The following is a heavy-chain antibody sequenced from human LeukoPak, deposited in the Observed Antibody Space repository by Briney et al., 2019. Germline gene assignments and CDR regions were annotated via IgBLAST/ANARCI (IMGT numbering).Heavy chain of an antibody. CDR2: MNPNSGNT. CDR1: GYTFTSYD. CDR3: ARQRDSFDI. Sequence: ASVKVSCKASGYTFTSYDINWVRQATGQGLEWMGWMNPNSGNTDYAQKFQGRVTITRSTSMSTAYVELGSLRSEDTAVYYCARQRDSFDIWGQGTTVTVSS. J-gene: IGHJ3*02. D-gene: IGHD3-22*01. V-gene: IGHV1-8*03.